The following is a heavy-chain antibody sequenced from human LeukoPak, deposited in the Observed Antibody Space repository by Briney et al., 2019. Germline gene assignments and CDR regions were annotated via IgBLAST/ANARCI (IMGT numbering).Heavy chain of an antibody. CDR1: GFTFSSYA. CDR2: ISYDGSNK. D-gene: IGHD3-10*01. CDR3: ARVRGRRITMVRGVIGYFDY. V-gene: IGHV3-30-3*01. Sequence: GGSLRLSCAASGFTFSSYAMHWVRQAPGKGLEWVAVISYDGSNKYYADSVKGRFTISRDNSKNTLYLQMNSLRAEDTAVYYCARVRGRRITMVRGVIGYFDYWGQGTLVTVSP. J-gene: IGHJ4*02.